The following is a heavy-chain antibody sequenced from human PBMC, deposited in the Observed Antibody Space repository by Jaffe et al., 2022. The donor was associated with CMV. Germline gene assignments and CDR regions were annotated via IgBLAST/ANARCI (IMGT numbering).Heavy chain of an antibody. CDR1: NNRW. CDR3: VRPGFCSETSCYFFEY. D-gene: IGHD2-2*01. J-gene: IGHJ4*02. V-gene: IGHV5-51*01. CDR2: VYAGDSDT. Sequence: EVQLVQSGPEVKRPGESLKISCKGFNNRWVGWVRQVPGKGLEWMGIVYAGDSDTRYSPAFEGHVTISVDKSIDTAYLHWRSLRASDTAVYYCVRPGFCSETSCYFFEYWGQGALVTVSS.